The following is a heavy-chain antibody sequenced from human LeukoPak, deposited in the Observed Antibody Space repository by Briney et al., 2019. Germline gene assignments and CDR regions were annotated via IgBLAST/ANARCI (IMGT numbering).Heavy chain of an antibody. Sequence: ASVKVSCKASGYTFTSYYMHWVRQAPGQGLEWMGIINPSGGATSYAQKFQGRVTMTRDTSTSTVYMELSSLRSEDTAVYYCARSWDEYYYDSSGYYSRYFDYWGQGTLVTVSS. CDR2: INPSGGAT. CDR1: GYTFTSYY. CDR3: ARSWDEYYYDSSGYYSRYFDY. V-gene: IGHV1-46*01. D-gene: IGHD3-22*01. J-gene: IGHJ4*02.